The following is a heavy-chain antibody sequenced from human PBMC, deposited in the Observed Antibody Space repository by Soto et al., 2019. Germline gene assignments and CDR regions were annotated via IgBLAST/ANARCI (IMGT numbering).Heavy chain of an antibody. CDR2: ISGSGGST. J-gene: IGHJ4*02. CDR1: GFTFSSYA. V-gene: IGHV3-23*01. Sequence: GESLKISCAASGFTFSSYAMSWVRQAPGKGLEWVSAISGSGGSTYYADSVKGRFTISRDNSKNTLYLQMNSLRAEDTAVYYCAKVLTVTTLKHFDYWGQGTLVTVSS. CDR3: AKVLTVTTLKHFDY. D-gene: IGHD4-17*01.